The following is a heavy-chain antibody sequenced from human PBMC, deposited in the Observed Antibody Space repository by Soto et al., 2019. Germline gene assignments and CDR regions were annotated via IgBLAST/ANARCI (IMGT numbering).Heavy chain of an antibody. Sequence: QVQLVQSGAEVKKPGASVKVSCKASGYTFTSYDINWVRQDTGQGLEWMGWMNPNSGNTGYAQKFQGGVTMTRDTSISTAYMELSSLRSEDTAVYYCARETSGSYRLDYWGQGTLVTVSS. CDR3: ARETSGSYRLDY. J-gene: IGHJ4*02. D-gene: IGHD1-26*01. V-gene: IGHV1-8*01. CDR1: GYTFTSYD. CDR2: MNPNSGNT.